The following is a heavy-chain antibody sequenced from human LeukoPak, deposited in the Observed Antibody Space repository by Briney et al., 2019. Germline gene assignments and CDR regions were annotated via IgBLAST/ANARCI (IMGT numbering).Heavy chain of an antibody. V-gene: IGHV1-8*01. D-gene: IGHD3-10*01. CDR1: GYTFTNYD. J-gene: IGHJ4*02. CDR2: MNTNNGNT. CDR3: TKGSNSGSYRDY. Sequence: GASVKVSCKASGYTFTNYDINWVRQATGQGLEWMGWMNTNNGNTGYAQKFQGRVTMTRNTSISTAYMELSSLRSEDTAVYYCTKGSNSGSYRDYWGQGTLVTVSS.